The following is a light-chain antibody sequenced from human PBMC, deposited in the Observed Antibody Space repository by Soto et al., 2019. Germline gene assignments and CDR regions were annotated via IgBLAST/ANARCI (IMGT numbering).Light chain of an antibody. CDR2: IHY. CDR1: DSNIGSNT. CDR3: AVWDDTLDAWV. Sequence: QSALTQARSVSGIPGQRVTISCSGSDSNIGSNTVNWYQQLPGMAPKLLIYIHYKRPSGVPDRFSASKSDTSASLAISGLQSEDEAHYYFAVWDDTLDAWVFGGGKKVTVL. J-gene: IGLJ3*02. V-gene: IGLV1-44*01.